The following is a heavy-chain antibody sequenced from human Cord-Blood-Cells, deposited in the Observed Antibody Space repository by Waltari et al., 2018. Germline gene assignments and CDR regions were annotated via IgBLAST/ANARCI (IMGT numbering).Heavy chain of an antibody. J-gene: IGHJ3*02. CDR1: GYSISSGYS. D-gene: IGHD1-26*01. Sequence: QVQLQESGPGLVKPSETLSLTCTVSGYSISSGYSWGWIRQHPGKGLEWIGSIYHSGSTSYNPSRKSRVTISVDTSKNQFSLKLSSVTAADTAVYYCARVGGSYYAFDIWGQGTMVTVSS. CDR3: ARVGGSYYAFDI. CDR2: IYHSGST. V-gene: IGHV4-38-2*02.